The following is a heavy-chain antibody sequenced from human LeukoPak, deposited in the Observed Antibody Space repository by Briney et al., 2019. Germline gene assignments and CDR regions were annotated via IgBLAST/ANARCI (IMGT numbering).Heavy chain of an antibody. Sequence: GGSLRLSCAASGFSFSSYAMGWVRQAPGKGLVWVSGISGSGGSTYYADSVKGRFTISRDKSKNTLYMRMNSLRAEDTAVYYCAKDGHHDSSGRGGGFDIWGQGTMVTVSS. CDR3: AKDGHHDSSGRGGGFDI. V-gene: IGHV3-23*01. CDR1: GFSFSSYA. CDR2: ISGSGGST. D-gene: IGHD3-22*01. J-gene: IGHJ3*02.